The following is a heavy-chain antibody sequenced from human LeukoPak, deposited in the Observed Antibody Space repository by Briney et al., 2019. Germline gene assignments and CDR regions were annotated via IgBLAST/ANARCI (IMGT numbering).Heavy chain of an antibody. D-gene: IGHD3-10*01. CDR3: ATPGITMVRGFDP. CDR1: GGSFSGYY. Sequence: SETLSLTCAVYGGSFSGYYWSWIRQPPGKGLEWIGEINHSGSTNYNPSLKSRVTISVDTSKNQFSLKLSSVTAADTAVYYCATPGITMVRGFDPWGQGTLVTVSS. V-gene: IGHV4-34*01. CDR2: INHSGST. J-gene: IGHJ5*02.